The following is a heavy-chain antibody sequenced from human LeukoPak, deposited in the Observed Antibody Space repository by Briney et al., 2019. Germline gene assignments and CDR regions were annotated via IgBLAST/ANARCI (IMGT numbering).Heavy chain of an antibody. CDR3: AKDWGWGAAGYFDY. V-gene: IGHV3-33*06. CDR1: GFTFSSYG. D-gene: IGHD6-13*01. CDR2: IWYDGSNK. J-gene: IGHJ4*02. Sequence: GGSLRLSYAASGFTFSSYGMHWVRQAPGKGLAWVAVIWYDGSNKYYADSVRGRFTISRDNSKNTLYLQMNSLRAEDTAVYYCAKDWGWGAAGYFDYWGQGTLVTVSS.